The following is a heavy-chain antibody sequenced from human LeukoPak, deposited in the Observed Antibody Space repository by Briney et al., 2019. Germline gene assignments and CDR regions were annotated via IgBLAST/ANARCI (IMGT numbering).Heavy chain of an antibody. J-gene: IGHJ6*02. Sequence: GGSLRLSCAASGFTFSSYSMNWVRQAPGKGLEWVSSSSSSSSYIYYADSVKGRFTISRDNAKNSLYLQMNSLRAEDTAVYYCASCEGYCSGGSCYFLGGMDVWGQGTTVTVSS. CDR1: GFTFSSYS. CDR2: SSSSSSYI. D-gene: IGHD2-15*01. V-gene: IGHV3-21*01. CDR3: ASCEGYCSGGSCYFLGGMDV.